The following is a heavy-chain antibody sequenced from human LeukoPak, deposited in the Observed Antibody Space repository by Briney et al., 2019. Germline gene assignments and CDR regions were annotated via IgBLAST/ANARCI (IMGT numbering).Heavy chain of an antibody. CDR2: MNPENSGT. CDR3: ARFVRHQLPTTDY. CDR1: GYIFTNYD. Sequence: ASVKVSCKTSGYIFTNYDINLVRQATGHGLEWMGWMNPENSGTQPAQKFQGRLIMTMDASAGTAYMELSSLTSDDTAVYYCARFVRHQLPTTDYWGQGTLVTVSS. D-gene: IGHD2-2*01. V-gene: IGHV1-8*01. J-gene: IGHJ4*02.